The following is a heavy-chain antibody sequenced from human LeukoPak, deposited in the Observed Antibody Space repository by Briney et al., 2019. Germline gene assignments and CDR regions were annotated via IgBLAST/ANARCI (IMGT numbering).Heavy chain of an antibody. J-gene: IGHJ4*02. CDR3: ARSVADTANFEY. V-gene: IGHV4-4*07. Sequence: PSETLSLTCRVSGGSISNYYWRWIRQPAGKRLEWIGRIAASGSTNHHPSLKSRVTMSVDTSNNHVSLKVASVTAADTAVYYCARSVADTANFEYWGQGTLVTVSS. CDR2: IAASGST. D-gene: IGHD6-19*01. CDR1: GGSISNYY.